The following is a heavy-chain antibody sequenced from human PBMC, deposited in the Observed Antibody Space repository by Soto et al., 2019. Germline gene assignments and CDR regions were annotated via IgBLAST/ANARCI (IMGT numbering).Heavy chain of an antibody. CDR2: IYYSGST. Sequence: QVQLQESGPGLVKPSQTLSLTCTVSGGSISSGGYYWSWIRQHPGKGLEWIGYIYYSGSTYYNPSLKSRVAISVGTSKNQFALKLSSVTAADTAVYYCARHPDCSGGSCYSFDYWGQGTLVTVSS. CDR1: GGSISSGGYY. V-gene: IGHV4-31*03. D-gene: IGHD2-15*01. CDR3: ARHPDCSGGSCYSFDY. J-gene: IGHJ4*02.